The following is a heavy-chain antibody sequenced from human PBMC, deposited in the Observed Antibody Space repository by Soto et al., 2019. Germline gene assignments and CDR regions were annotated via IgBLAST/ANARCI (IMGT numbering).Heavy chain of an antibody. CDR3: ARVLPAAISV. D-gene: IGHD2-2*02. Sequence: GGSLRLSCAASGFTFSSYSMNWVRQAPGKGLEWVSYISSSSSTIYYADSVKGRFTISRDNAKNSLYLQMNGLRAEDTAVYYCARVLPAAISVWGQGTTVTVSS. CDR2: ISSSSSTI. J-gene: IGHJ6*02. V-gene: IGHV3-48*01. CDR1: GFTFSSYS.